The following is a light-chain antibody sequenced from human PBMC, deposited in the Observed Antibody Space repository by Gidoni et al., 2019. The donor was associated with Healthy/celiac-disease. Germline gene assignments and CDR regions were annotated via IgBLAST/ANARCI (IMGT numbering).Light chain of an antibody. V-gene: IGKV1-5*03. Sequence: DIQMTQSPSTLSASVGDRVTITCRASQSISSWLAWYQQKPGKAPKLLIYKASSLESGVPSRFSGSGSGTEFTLTISSLQPDDFATYYCQERTFXQXTKVEIK. CDR3: QERT. CDR2: KAS. J-gene: IGKJ1*01. CDR1: QSISSW.